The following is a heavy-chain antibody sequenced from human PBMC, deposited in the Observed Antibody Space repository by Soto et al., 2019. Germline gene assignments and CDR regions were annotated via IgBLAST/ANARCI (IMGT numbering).Heavy chain of an antibody. Sequence: SVKVSCKASGGTFSSYAISWVRQAPGQGLEWMGGIIPIFGTANYAQKFQGRVTITADKSTSTAYMELSSLRSEDTAVYCCARDPVRGYSYGFYGMDVWGQGTTVTVSS. CDR3: ARDPVRGYSYGFYGMDV. V-gene: IGHV1-69*06. CDR2: IIPIFGTA. CDR1: GGTFSSYA. D-gene: IGHD5-18*01. J-gene: IGHJ6*02.